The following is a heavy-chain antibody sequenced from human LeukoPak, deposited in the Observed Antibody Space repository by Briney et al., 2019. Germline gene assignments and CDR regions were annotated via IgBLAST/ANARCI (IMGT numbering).Heavy chain of an antibody. CDR3: VRGVGHLNHFVY. J-gene: IGHJ4*02. V-gene: IGHV4-4*02. CDR1: GGSITSTNW. CDR2: IDYTGST. Sequence: PSGTLSLTCGVSGGSITSTNWWSWVRQPPGQGLEWIGCIDYTGSTDYSPSLKSRVTISIDTSKNQFSLNLSSVTAADTAVYYCVRGVGHLNHFVYWGQGTLVTVSS.